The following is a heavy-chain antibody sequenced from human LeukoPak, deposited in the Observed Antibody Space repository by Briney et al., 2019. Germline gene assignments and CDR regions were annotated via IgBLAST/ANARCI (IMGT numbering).Heavy chain of an antibody. V-gene: IGHV4-59*01. D-gene: IGHD6-13*01. CDR1: GGSISSYF. Sequence: SETLSLTCTVSGGSISSYFWTWIRQPPGRGLEWIGYIYSSGSTSYNPSLKSRVTISVDTSKNQFSLKLTSVTAADTAVYYCARDRSAAPPDYWGQGTLVTVSS. J-gene: IGHJ4*02. CDR2: IYSSGST. CDR3: ARDRSAAPPDY.